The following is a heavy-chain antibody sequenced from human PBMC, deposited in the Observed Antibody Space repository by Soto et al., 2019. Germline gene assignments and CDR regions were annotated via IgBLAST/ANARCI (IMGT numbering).Heavy chain of an antibody. J-gene: IGHJ5*02. Sequence: SQTLSLTCAISGDSVSSNHATWDWIRQSPSRGLEWLGRTYYRSKWYNDYAVSVKSRITINPDTSKNQFSLQLNSVTPEDTAVYYCAREVRGQLWTRGWFDPWGQGTLVTVSS. V-gene: IGHV6-1*01. CDR3: AREVRGQLWTRGWFDP. D-gene: IGHD5-18*01. CDR1: GDSVSSNHAT. CDR2: TYYRSKWYN.